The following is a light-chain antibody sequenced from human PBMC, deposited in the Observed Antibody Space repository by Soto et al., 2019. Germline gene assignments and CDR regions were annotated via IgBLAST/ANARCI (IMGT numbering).Light chain of an antibody. CDR1: SSDVVGYNY. CDR3: SSYTSSSTLYV. Sequence: QSALTQPASVSGSPGKSITISCTGTSSDVVGYNYVSWYQQHPGKAPKLMIYEVSNRPSGVSNRFSGSKSGNTASLTISGLQAEDEADYYCSSYTSSSTLYVFGTGTKLTVL. V-gene: IGLV2-14*01. CDR2: EVS. J-gene: IGLJ1*01.